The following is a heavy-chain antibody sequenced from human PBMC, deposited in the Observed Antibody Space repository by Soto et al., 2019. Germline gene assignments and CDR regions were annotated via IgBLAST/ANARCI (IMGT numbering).Heavy chain of an antibody. Sequence: QVQLVESGGGVVQPGRSLRLSCAASGFTFSSYGMHWVRQAPGKGLEWVAVIWYDGSNKYYADSVKGRITISRDNSKNTLYLQMNSLRAEDTAVYYCARSTLTPYGDYDAFDIWGQGTMVTVSS. CDR2: IWYDGSNK. CDR3: ARSTLTPYGDYDAFDI. CDR1: GFTFSSYG. J-gene: IGHJ3*02. D-gene: IGHD4-17*01. V-gene: IGHV3-33*01.